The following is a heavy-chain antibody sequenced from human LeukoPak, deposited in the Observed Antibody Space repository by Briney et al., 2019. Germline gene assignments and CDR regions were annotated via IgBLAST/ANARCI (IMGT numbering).Heavy chain of an antibody. Sequence: GGSLRLSCAASGFIFSDYYMTWIRQAPGKGLDWISYISSDSSYTRYADSVKGRFTVSRDNAKNSLYLQMNSLRAEDTAVYYCARLHSTAAAGTNDYWGQGTLVTVSS. D-gene: IGHD6-13*01. CDR2: ISSDSSYT. CDR3: ARLHSTAAAGTNDY. CDR1: GFIFSDYY. V-gene: IGHV3-11*06. J-gene: IGHJ4*02.